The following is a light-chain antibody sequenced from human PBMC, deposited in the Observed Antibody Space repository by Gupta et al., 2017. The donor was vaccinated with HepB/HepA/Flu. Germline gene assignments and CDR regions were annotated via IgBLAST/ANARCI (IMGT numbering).Light chain of an antibody. CDR3: DSRDNSANPYV. CDR2: AKN. V-gene: IGLV3-19*01. J-gene: IGLJ1*01. CDR1: SLRSYY. Sequence: GQTVRITCQGDSLRSYYATWYQQKPGRAPVLVIYAKNNRPSGIPDRFSGSTSGNTASLTITGSRAEAEDEYYCDSRDNSANPYVFGTGTKVTVL.